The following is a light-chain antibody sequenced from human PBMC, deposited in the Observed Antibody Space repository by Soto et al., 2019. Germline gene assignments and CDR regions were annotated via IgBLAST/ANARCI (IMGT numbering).Light chain of an antibody. CDR1: SSDVGGYNY. J-gene: IGLJ1*01. Sequence: QSVLTQPASVSGSPGQSITISCTGTSSDVGGYNYVSWYQQHPGKVPKLMIYDVSNRPSGVSYRFSGSKSGNTASLTISGLQADDEADYYCSSYTSSSTRVFVAGTKVTVL. CDR3: SSYTSSSTRV. V-gene: IGLV2-14*03. CDR2: DVS.